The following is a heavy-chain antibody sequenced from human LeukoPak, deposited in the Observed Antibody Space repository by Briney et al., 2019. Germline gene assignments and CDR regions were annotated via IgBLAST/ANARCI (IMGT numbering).Heavy chain of an antibody. CDR2: ISNDETA. D-gene: IGHD2/OR15-2a*01. V-gene: IGHV4-4*07. CDR3: ARTCNSLRGYFDF. Sequence: SETLSLTCGVSGDSIRRCYWSWIRHTAEKGLRWIGRISNDETAHYDSSVLGRITMSMDTSANQFSLTLRSVTAADTAIYYCARTCNSLRGYFDFWGQGARVAVSS. J-gene: IGHJ4*02. CDR1: GDSIRRCY.